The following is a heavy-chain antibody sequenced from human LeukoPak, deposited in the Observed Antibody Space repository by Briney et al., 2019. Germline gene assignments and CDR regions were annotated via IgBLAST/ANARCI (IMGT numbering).Heavy chain of an antibody. D-gene: IGHD3-22*01. CDR3: ARDRHYYDSSGERGNYGMDV. J-gene: IGHJ6*02. Sequence: PGGSLRLSCAASGFTFTKYWMYWIRQAPEKGLVWVARVDNDGIGASYADSVKGRFTVSGDNGKNTVYLQMNSLRAEDTAVYYCARDRHYYDSSGERGNYGMDVWGQGTTVTVSS. CDR1: GFTFTKYW. V-gene: IGHV3-74*01. CDR2: VDNDGIGA.